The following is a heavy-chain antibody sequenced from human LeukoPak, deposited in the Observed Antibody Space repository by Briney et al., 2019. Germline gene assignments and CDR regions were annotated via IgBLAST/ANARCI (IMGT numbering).Heavy chain of an antibody. CDR1: GYTFINYA. CDR2: INTGNGDT. V-gene: IGHV1-3*04. CDR3: ARDRIVGKAPFDP. Sequence: ASVKVSCKASGYTFINYAMHWVRQAPGQGLEWMGWINTGNGDTRYSQKIQGRVTITMDTSASTIYLDLSSLRSEDTAIYYCARDRIVGKAPFDPWGQGTLVTVSS. J-gene: IGHJ5*02. D-gene: IGHD2-15*01.